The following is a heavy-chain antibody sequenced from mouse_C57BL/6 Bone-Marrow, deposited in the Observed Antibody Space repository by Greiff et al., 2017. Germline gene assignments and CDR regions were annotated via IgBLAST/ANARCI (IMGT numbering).Heavy chain of an antibody. CDR3: ARWRLRPMDY. J-gene: IGHJ4*01. CDR2: INPSSGYT. V-gene: IGHV1-4*01. Sequence: QVHVKQSGAELARPGASVKMSCKASGYTFTSYTMHWVKQRPGQGLEWIGYINPSSGYTKYNQKFKDKATLTADKSSSTAYMQLSSLTSEDSAVYYCARWRLRPMDYWGQGTSVTVSS. D-gene: IGHD3-2*02. CDR1: GYTFTSYT.